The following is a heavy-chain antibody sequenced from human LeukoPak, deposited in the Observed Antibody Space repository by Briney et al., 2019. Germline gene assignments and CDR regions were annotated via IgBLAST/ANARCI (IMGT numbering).Heavy chain of an antibody. J-gene: IGHJ4*02. Sequence: GGSLRLSCAASGFPVSGNHMSWVRQAPGKGLEWVSLIYSGDTTYYADFVKGRFTISRDNSKNTLYLQMNSLRAEDTAVYYCAREGLGGLSGFDYWGQGTLVTVSS. CDR1: GFPVSGNH. CDR2: IYSGDTT. V-gene: IGHV3-53*01. D-gene: IGHD3-16*02. CDR3: AREGLGGLSGFDY.